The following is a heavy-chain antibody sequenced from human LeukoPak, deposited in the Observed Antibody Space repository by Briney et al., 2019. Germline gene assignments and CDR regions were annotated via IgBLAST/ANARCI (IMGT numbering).Heavy chain of an antibody. D-gene: IGHD3-22*01. Sequence: PGGSLRVSCVASGFALGSYAMTWVRQAPGKGLVWVSHINTDGSSISYADSVKGRFTISRDNTENTLYLQMNSLRAEDTAVYYCARGGYYRHDAFDIWGQGTMVTVSS. CDR3: ARGGYYRHDAFDI. V-gene: IGHV3-74*01. CDR1: GFALGSYA. J-gene: IGHJ3*02. CDR2: INTDGSSI.